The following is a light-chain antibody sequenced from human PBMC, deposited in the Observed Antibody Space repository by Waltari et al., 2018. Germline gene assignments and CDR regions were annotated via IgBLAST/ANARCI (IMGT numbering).Light chain of an antibody. Sequence: EIVLTQSPGTLSLSPGERATPSCRPSQSVRSSYFAWYQQKPGQAPRLLIYGASSRATGIPDRFSGSGSGIDFTLTISRLEPEDSAVYYCQQYGSSPYTFGQGTKVEIK. CDR1: QSVRSSY. J-gene: IGKJ2*01. CDR3: QQYGSSPYT. CDR2: GAS. V-gene: IGKV3-20*01.